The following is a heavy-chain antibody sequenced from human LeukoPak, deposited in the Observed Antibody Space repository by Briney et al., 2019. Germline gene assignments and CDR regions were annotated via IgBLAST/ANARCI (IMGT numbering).Heavy chain of an antibody. CDR1: GGSTSGYR. CDR2: IYNSGST. CDR3: ARGDNSIASFDY. Sequence: SETLSLTCTVSGGSTSGYRWTWLRQPPGKGLEWIGYIYNSGSTTYNPSLKSRVTMSVDTSKSQFSLNLNSVTAADTAVYYCARGDNSIASFDYWGQGTLVTVSS. D-gene: IGHD4-23*01. V-gene: IGHV4-59*12. J-gene: IGHJ4*02.